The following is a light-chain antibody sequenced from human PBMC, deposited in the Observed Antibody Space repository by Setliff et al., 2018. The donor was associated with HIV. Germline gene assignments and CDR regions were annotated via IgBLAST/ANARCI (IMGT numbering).Light chain of an antibody. CDR2: WAS. J-gene: IGKJ4*01. CDR3: QQNYNTPLT. Sequence: DIVMTQSPDSLDVSLGERATINCKSSQSLFYNSNNKNYLAWYQQTPGQPPKLLIYWASTRESGVPDRFSGSGSGTDFTLTISSLQAEDVAVYYCQQNYNTPLTFGGGTKV. V-gene: IGKV4-1*01. CDR1: QSLFYNSNNKNY.